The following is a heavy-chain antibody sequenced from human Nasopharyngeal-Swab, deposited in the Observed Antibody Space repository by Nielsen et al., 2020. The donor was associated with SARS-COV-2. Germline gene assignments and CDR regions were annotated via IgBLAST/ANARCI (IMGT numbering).Heavy chain of an antibody. J-gene: IGHJ4*02. V-gene: IGHV4-39*01. Sequence: GSLRLSCTVSGGSISTSNYYWNWLRQPPGKGLEWIGSIYHSGSAYYNPSLKSRVTLSVDTSKDQFSLKLSPVTAADTAVYYCARVQYALGIDYWGQGTLVTVSS. D-gene: IGHD3-10*01. CDR2: IYHSGSA. CDR3: ARVQYALGIDY. CDR1: GGSISTSNYY.